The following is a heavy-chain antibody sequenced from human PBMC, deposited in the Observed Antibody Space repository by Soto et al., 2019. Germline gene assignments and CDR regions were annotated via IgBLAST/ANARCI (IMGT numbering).Heavy chain of an antibody. CDR2: INPNSGGT. J-gene: IGHJ4*02. Sequence: QVQLVQSGAEVKKPGASVKVSCETSGYTFTTYYMHWVRRAPGQGLEWMGWINPNSGGTNFAQKFQDWITMTRDTSINTVYMELRRPKSDDTAVYYCARGQGSGWYEDLDYWGQGTLVTVSS. CDR3: ARGQGSGWYEDLDY. D-gene: IGHD6-19*01. V-gene: IGHV1-2*04. CDR1: GYTFTTYY.